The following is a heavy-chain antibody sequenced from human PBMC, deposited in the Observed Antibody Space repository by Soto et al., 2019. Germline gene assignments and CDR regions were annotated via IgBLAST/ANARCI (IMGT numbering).Heavy chain of an antibody. CDR2: IIPIFGTA. CDR3: ARETSRWIPKLDAFDI. D-gene: IGHD5-12*01. Sequence: QVQLVQSGAEVKKPGSSVKVSCKASGGTFSSYAISWVRQAPGQGLEWMGGIIPIFGTANYAQKFQGRVTITADKSTSTAYMELSSLRSEDTAVYYCARETSRWIPKLDAFDIWGQGTMVTVSS. CDR1: GGTFSSYA. V-gene: IGHV1-69*06. J-gene: IGHJ3*02.